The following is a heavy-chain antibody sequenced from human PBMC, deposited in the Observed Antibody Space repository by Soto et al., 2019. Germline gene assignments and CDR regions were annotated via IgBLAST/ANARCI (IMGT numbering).Heavy chain of an antibody. D-gene: IGHD2-21*01. J-gene: IGHJ6*02. CDR3: ARGAFWGGAPGCRDMDV. V-gene: IGHV1-18*01. CDR1: GYKFISHS. Sequence: QIQLVQSGGEVKKPGASVKVSCKSSGYKFISHSITWVRQAPGQGLEWMGRISAYNGKTNYAQKLQGRVTMTTDTSTNTAYMELRSLRSDDTAVYYCARGAFWGGAPGCRDMDVWGQGTTVTVSS. CDR2: ISAYNGKT.